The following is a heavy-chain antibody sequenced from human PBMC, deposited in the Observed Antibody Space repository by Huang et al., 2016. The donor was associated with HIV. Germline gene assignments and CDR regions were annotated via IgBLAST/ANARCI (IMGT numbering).Heavy chain of an antibody. CDR2: VSVDGNEK. CDR3: LPAGHVSHYYYMDV. CDR1: GFSFTSYD. J-gene: IGHJ6*03. V-gene: IGHV3-30*03. Sequence: QGQLVELGGGVVQPGRSLRLSCAASGFSFTSYDMQWVRQAPGKGLDWVSFVSVDGNEKAYAYAVKGRFTISRDNAKNALYLQMNSLRPGDTAVYFCLPAGHVSHYYYMDVWGRGTTVFVSS.